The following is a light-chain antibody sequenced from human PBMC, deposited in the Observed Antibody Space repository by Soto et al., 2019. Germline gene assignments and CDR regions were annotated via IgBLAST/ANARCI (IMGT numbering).Light chain of an antibody. V-gene: IGLV2-11*01. CDR3: SSYGGSNNLI. J-gene: IGLJ2*01. Sequence: QSALTQPRSVSGSPGQSVTISCAGTSSDVGRFNYVSWYQQHPGKAPKVILYDVAERPSGVPNRFSGSKSGNTASLTISGLQADDEADYYCSSYGGSNNLIFGGGTKVTVL. CDR2: DVA. CDR1: SSDVGRFNY.